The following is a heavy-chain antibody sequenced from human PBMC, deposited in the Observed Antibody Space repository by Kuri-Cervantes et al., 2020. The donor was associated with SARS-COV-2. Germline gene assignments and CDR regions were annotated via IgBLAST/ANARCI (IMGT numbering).Heavy chain of an antibody. D-gene: IGHD3-10*01. J-gene: IGHJ4*02. CDR3: ARDSSPGLLWFGELLIPVSLDY. CDR1: GFTFSSYA. V-gene: IGHV3-23*01. CDR2: ISGSGGST. Sequence: GESLKISCAASGFTFSSYAMSWVRQAPGKGLEWVSAISGSGGSTYYADSVKGRFAISRDNSKNTLYLQMNSLRAEDTAVYYCARDSSPGLLWFGELLIPVSLDYWGQGTLVTVSS.